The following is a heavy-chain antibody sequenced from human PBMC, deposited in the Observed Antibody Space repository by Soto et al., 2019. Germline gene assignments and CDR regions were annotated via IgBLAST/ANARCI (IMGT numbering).Heavy chain of an antibody. CDR2: MYYGANT. CDR3: ARHGAWDPLDY. J-gene: IGHJ4*02. D-gene: IGHD1-26*01. Sequence: QLQLQESGPGLVKPSETLSLTCTVSGGSISRSDYYWAWIRQPPGKGLEWIVSMYYGANTYYNPSHKSRVTMSVDTSKNQFSLQLSSVTAADTGVYYCARHGAWDPLDYCDQGTLVSVSS. CDR1: GGSISRSDYY. V-gene: IGHV4-39*01.